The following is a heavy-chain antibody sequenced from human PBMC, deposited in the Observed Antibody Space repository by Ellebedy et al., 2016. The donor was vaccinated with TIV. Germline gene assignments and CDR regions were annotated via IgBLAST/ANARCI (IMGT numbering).Heavy chain of an antibody. CDR3: ARRIAVAGNWFDP. J-gene: IGHJ5*02. D-gene: IGHD6-19*01. V-gene: IGHV4-59*08. CDR2: IYYSGST. Sequence: MLSETLSLTCTVSGGSISSYYWSWIRQPPGKGLEWIGYIYYSGSTNYNPSLKSRVTISVDTSKNQFSLKLSYVTAADTAVYYCARRIAVAGNWFDPWGQGTLVTVSS. CDR1: GGSISSYY.